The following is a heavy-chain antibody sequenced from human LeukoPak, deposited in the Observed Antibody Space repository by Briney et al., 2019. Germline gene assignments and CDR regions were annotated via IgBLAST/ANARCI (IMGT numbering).Heavy chain of an antibody. CDR2: TRNKANSHIT. Sequence: GGSLRLSCAASGFTFSDHFLDWVRQAPGKGLEWVGRTRNKANSHITEYAASVKGRFTISRDDSKNSLYLQMSSLKTDDTAMYYCASIRGTFGYWGQGTLVTVSS. D-gene: IGHD1-26*01. CDR3: ASIRGTFGY. J-gene: IGHJ4*02. CDR1: GFTFSDHF. V-gene: IGHV3-72*01.